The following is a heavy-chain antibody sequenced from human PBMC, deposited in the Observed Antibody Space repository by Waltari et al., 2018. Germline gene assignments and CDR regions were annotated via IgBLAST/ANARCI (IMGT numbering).Heavy chain of an antibody. D-gene: IGHD2-2*01. CDR3: VRNGLGYCTSPTCYRNDD. J-gene: IGHJ4*02. Sequence: QVQLQESGPGLVRPSETLSLTCGVSGYFINSGYYWGGVRQTPGQGLQWLATIYHGGDTYYNPSLKSRLTISLDTSTNQFSLKVTSVTAADTATYYCVRNGLGYCTSPTCYRNDDWGQGILVTVSS. V-gene: IGHV4-38-2*01. CDR2: IYHGGDT. CDR1: GYFINSGYY.